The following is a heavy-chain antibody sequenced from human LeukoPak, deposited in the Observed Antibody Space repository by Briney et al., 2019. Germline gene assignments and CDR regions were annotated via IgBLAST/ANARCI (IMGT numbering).Heavy chain of an antibody. CDR1: GFTFSSYA. V-gene: IGHV3-64*01. CDR2: ISSNGGST. J-gene: IGHJ2*01. D-gene: IGHD5-18*01. CDR3: ARRTGGYSYGETHWYFDL. Sequence: GGSLRLSCAASGFTFSSYAMHWVRQAPGKGLEYVSAISSNGGSTYYANSVKGRFTISRDNSKNTLYLQMGSLRAEDMAVYYCARRTGGYSYGETHWYFDLWGRGTLVTVSS.